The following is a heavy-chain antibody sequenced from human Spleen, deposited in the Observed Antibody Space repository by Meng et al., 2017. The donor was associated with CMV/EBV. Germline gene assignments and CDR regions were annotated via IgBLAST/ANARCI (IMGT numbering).Heavy chain of an antibody. CDR1: GFTFSSYS. D-gene: IGHD3-22*01. J-gene: IGHJ4*02. CDR2: ISSSSSYI. Sequence: EVQLVESGGGLVKPGGSLRLSCSASGFTFSSYSMNWVRQAPGKGLEWVSSISSSSSYIYYADSVKGRFTISRDNAKNSLYLQMNSLRAEDTAVYYCARVEGYYYDSSGYPDYWGQGTLVTVSS. CDR3: ARVEGYYYDSSGYPDY. V-gene: IGHV3-21*01.